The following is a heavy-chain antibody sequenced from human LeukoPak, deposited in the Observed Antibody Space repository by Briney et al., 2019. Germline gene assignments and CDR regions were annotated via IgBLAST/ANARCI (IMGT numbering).Heavy chain of an antibody. CDR3: ARAPGTTFDY. Sequence: SETLSLTCTVSGYSISSDYYWGWIRQPPGKGLEWIGSIHHSGRTYYNPSLKSRVTISVDTSKNQFSLKLTSVTAADTAVYYCARAPGTTFDYWGHGNMVTVSS. CDR2: IHHSGRT. J-gene: IGHJ4*01. CDR1: GYSISSDYY. V-gene: IGHV4-38-2*02. D-gene: IGHD4-17*01.